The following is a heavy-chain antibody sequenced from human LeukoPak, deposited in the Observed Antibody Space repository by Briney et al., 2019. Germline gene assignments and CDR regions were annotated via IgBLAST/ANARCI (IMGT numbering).Heavy chain of an antibody. CDR1: GYTFTSCD. CDR3: ARGFYYGHDAFDI. Sequence: GASVTVSCKASGYTFTSCDINWVRQATGQGLEWMGWMNPNSGNTGYAQKFQGRVTMTRNTSISTAYMELSSLRSEGPAVYYCARGFYYGHDAFDIWGQGTMVTVSS. V-gene: IGHV1-8*01. CDR2: MNPNSGNT. D-gene: IGHD3-10*01. J-gene: IGHJ3*02.